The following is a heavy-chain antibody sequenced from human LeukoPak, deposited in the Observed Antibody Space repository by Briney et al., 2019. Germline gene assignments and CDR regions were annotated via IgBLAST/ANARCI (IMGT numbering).Heavy chain of an antibody. CDR3: ATSVTRHPPVQYNWFDP. J-gene: IGHJ5*02. CDR1: GGSISSSSYY. CDR2: IYYSGGT. V-gene: IGHV4-39*01. Sequence: PSETLSLTCTVSGGSISSSSYYWGWIRQPPGKGLEWIGSIYYSGGTYYNPSLKSRVTISVDTSKNQFSLKLSSVTAADTAVYYCATSVTRHPPVQYNWFDPWGQGTLVTVSS. D-gene: IGHD4-17*01.